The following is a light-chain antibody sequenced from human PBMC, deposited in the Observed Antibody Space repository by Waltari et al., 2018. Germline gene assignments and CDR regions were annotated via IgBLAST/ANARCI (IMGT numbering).Light chain of an antibody. CDR2: WAS. CDR3: QQYLSAPLT. J-gene: IGKJ4*01. V-gene: IGKV4-1*01. CDR1: PRVVGSSNNKNY. Sequence: DIVMTPSPDSLAVSLGERATIHCKSSPRVVGSSNNKNYLTWYQQKPGQPPKLLISWASTRESGVPDRFSGSGSGTDFTLTISSLQAEDVAVYYCQQYLSAPLTFGGGTKVEIK.